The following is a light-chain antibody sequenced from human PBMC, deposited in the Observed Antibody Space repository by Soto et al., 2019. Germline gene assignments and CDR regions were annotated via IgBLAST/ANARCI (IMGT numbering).Light chain of an antibody. V-gene: IGKV1-5*01. CDR2: AAS. Sequence: DIQMTQSPSRLSASVGARVTITCRASQSIGYWLAWYQQKPGKAPKLLIYAASTLETGVPSRFSGSGFGAEFTLTIASLQPDDSATYYCQQYNSFSKTLGRGTKVDI. J-gene: IGKJ1*01. CDR1: QSIGYW. CDR3: QQYNSFSKT.